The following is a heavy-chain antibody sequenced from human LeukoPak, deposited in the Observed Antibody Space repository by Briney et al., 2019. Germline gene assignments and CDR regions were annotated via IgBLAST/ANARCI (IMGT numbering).Heavy chain of an antibody. V-gene: IGHV3-30-3*01. CDR2: ISFNGDTT. D-gene: IGHD2-15*01. CDR3: ARDLSEKYSSDY. CDR1: GFTFSRYA. Sequence: QPGRSLRLSCAASGFTFSRYAMHWARQAPGKGLERVTFISFNGDTTYYADSVKGRFTISRDNSKRMVYLQMNSLRAEDTAVYYCARDLSEKYSSDYWGQGTLVTVSS. J-gene: IGHJ4*02.